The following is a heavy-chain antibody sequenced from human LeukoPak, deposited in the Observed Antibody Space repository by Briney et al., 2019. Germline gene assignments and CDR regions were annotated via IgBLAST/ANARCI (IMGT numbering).Heavy chain of an antibody. CDR3: ARDPYVWGSYRTTGLFDY. J-gene: IGHJ4*02. Sequence: PGGALRPSWGASGFPFRRLSMDWVRQAPGEGLGWVSSINSRSSYIYYADSVKGRFTISRDNAKNSLYLQMNSLRAEDTAVYYCARDPYVWGSYRTTGLFDYWGQGTLVTVSS. CDR1: GFPFRRLS. D-gene: IGHD3-16*02. CDR2: INSRSSYI. V-gene: IGHV3-21*01.